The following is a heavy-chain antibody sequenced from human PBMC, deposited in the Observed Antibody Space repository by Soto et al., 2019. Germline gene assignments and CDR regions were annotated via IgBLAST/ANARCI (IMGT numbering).Heavy chain of an antibody. D-gene: IGHD3-16*01. CDR1: GFTFNGAW. CDR3: SADLPDWGAYAFDY. V-gene: IGHV3-15*07. J-gene: IGHJ4*02. CDR2: VKSKVDGGSI. Sequence: EVQLVESGGGLVEPGGSLRLSCTASGFTFNGAWMNWVRQAPGKGLVWVGRVKSKVDGGSIDYAAPVRGRFTISRDDSRSTVDLQMNSLSAEDSAMYYCSADLPDWGAYAFDYWGQGALVTVSS.